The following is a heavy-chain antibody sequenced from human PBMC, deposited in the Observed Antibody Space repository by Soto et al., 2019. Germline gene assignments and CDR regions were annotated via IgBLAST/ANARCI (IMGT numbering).Heavy chain of an antibody. CDR2: ISSSGSTI. CDR1: GFTFSDYY. J-gene: IGHJ4*02. V-gene: IGHV3-11*01. D-gene: IGHD6-19*01. Sequence: XGSLRLSCAASGFTFSDYYMSWIRQAPGKGLEWVSYISSSGSTIYYADSVKGRFTISRDNAKNSLYLQMNSLRAEDTAVYYCARADSSGCFDYWGQGTLVTVSS. CDR3: ARADSSGCFDY.